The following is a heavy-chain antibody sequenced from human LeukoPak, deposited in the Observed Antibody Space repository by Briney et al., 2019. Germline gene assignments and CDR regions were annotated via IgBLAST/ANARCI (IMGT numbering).Heavy chain of an antibody. Sequence: PSETLSLTCTVSGGSISSYYWSWIRQPPGKLLEWIGYIYYSGSTNYNPSLKSRVTISLETSKNQFSLKLSSLTAADTAVYYCARVHIDKYYYDETTNFDIWSQGTLVTVSS. CDR3: ARVHIDKYYYDETTNFDI. D-gene: IGHD3-22*01. V-gene: IGHV4-59*08. CDR1: GGSISSYY. CDR2: IYYSGST. J-gene: IGHJ3*02.